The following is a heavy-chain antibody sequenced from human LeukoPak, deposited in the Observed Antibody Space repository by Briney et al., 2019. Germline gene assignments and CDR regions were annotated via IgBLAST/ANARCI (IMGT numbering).Heavy chain of an antibody. J-gene: IGHJ4*02. CDR1: GFTFSSYG. D-gene: IGHD6-13*01. V-gene: IGHV3-30*02. CDR2: IRYDGSNK. CDR3: AKTLRASLPGYSSSWLYYFDY. Sequence: GGSLRLSXAASGFTFSSYGMHWVRQTPGKGLEWVAFIRYDGSNKYYADSVKGRFTISRDNSKNTLYLQMNSLRAEDTAVYYCAKTLRASLPGYSSSWLYYFDYWGQGTLVTVSS.